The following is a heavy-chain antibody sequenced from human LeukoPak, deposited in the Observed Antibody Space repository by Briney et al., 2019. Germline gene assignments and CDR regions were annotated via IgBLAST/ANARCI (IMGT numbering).Heavy chain of an antibody. CDR3: ARPSGWYGDFDY. CDR2: INPNSGGT. D-gene: IGHD6-19*01. J-gene: IGHJ4*02. Sequence: GASVKVSCKVSGYTFTRYYMHWVRQAPGQGLEWVGWINPNSGGTNYAQKFQGRVTMTRDTSISTAYMEVSRPNSDDTAVYYCARPSGWYGDFDYWGQGTLVTVSS. CDR1: GYTFTRYY. V-gene: IGHV1-2*02.